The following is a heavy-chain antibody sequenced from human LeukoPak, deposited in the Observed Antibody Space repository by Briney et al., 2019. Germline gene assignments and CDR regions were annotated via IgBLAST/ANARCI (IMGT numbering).Heavy chain of an antibody. D-gene: IGHD3-16*02. J-gene: IGHJ6*02. Sequence: SETLSLTCTVSGGSVISGSYYWNWIRQPPGKGLEWLGYFYYSGSTNYNTSLKSRVTISLDTSKIQFSLKLSSVTAADTAVHFCAREGTSYDYVWGSYRRNYGMDVWGQGTTVAVS. CDR1: GGSVISGSYY. CDR3: AREGTSYDYVWGSYRRNYGMDV. V-gene: IGHV4-61*01. CDR2: FYYSGST.